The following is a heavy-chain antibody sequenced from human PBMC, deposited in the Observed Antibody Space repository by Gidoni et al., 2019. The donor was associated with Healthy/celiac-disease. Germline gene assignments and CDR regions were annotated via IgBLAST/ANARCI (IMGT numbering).Heavy chain of an antibody. CDR3: ARDNRIYWYFDL. J-gene: IGHJ2*01. D-gene: IGHD2-15*01. CDR2: IYYSGST. CDR1: GGSISSYY. V-gene: IGHV4-59*01. Sequence: QVQLQESGPGLVKPSETLSLTCTVSGGSISSYYWSWIRQPPGKGLEWIGCIYYSGSTNYNPSLKSRVTISVDTSKNQFSLKLSSVTAADTAVYYCARDNRIYWYFDLWGRGTLVTVSS.